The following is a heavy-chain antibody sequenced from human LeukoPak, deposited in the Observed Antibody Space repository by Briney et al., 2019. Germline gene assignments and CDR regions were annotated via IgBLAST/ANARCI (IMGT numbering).Heavy chain of an antibody. CDR3: ARVTSSGWKKLDY. Sequence: ASVKVSSKASGYTFTGYYMHWVRQAPGQGLEWMGWINPNSGGTNYAQKFQGRVTMTRDTSISTAYMELSRLRSDDTAVYYCARVTSSGWKKLDYWGQGTLVTVSS. CDR2: INPNSGGT. V-gene: IGHV1-2*02. J-gene: IGHJ4*02. CDR1: GYTFTGYY. D-gene: IGHD6-19*01.